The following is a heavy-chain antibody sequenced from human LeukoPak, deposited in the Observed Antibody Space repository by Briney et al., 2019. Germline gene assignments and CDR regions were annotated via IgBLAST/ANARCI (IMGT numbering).Heavy chain of an antibody. CDR1: GFSFSTHA. Sequence: GGSLRLSCAASGFSFSTHAMSWVRQTPGKGLEWVSTISVTGKESYCADSVKGRFSISRDNSKNTLYLQMNSLRVEDAALYYCADPPFDPWGQGTLVTVSS. CDR3: ADPPFDP. CDR2: ISVTGKES. V-gene: IGHV3-23*01. J-gene: IGHJ5*02.